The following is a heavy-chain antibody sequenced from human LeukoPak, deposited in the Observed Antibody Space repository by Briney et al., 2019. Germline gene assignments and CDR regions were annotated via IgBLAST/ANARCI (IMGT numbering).Heavy chain of an antibody. CDR2: IASKTDGGAT. CDR1: GLTFTNAW. V-gene: IGHV3-15*07. J-gene: IGHJ4*02. Sequence: GGSLRLSCSASGLTFTNAWMNWVRRAPGEGLDWVGRIASKTDGGATDYAAPVKGRFIISRDDSKNTLNLQMNSLKTEDTAVYYCTTGIRGDWGQGTLVTVSS. CDR3: TTGIRGD. D-gene: IGHD3-10*01.